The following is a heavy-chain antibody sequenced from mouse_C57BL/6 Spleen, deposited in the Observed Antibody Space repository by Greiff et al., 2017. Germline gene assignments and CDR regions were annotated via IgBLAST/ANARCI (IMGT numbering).Heavy chain of an antibody. V-gene: IGHV2-2*01. CDR1: GFSLTSYG. J-gene: IGHJ4*01. D-gene: IGHD1-1*01. CDR3: ARKGGYGTLYAMDY. Sequence: QVQLKESGPGLVQPSQSLSITCTVSGFSLTSYGVHWVRQSPGKGLEWLGVIWSGGSTDYNAAFISRLSISKDNSKSQVFFKMNSLQADDTAIYYCARKGGYGTLYAMDYWGQGTSVTVS. CDR2: IWSGGST.